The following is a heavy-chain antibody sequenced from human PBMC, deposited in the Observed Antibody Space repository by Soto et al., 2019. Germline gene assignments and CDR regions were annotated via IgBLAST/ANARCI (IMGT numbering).Heavy chain of an antibody. J-gene: IGHJ4*02. D-gene: IGHD6-19*01. Sequence: EVQLVESGGGLVQPGGFLRLSCAASGFPFSDYYMDWVRQAPGKGLEWVGRIKNKGNSYTTEYAASVKGRFTISRDDSKNSVYLQMNSLKTEDTAVYYCARYSSGWYSYFDFWGQGTLVTVSS. CDR3: ARYSSGWYSYFDF. CDR2: IKNKGNSYTT. V-gene: IGHV3-72*01. CDR1: GFPFSDYY.